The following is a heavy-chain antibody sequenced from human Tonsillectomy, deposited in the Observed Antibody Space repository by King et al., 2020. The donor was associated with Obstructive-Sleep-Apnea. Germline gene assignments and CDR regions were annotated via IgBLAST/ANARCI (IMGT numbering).Heavy chain of an antibody. CDR1: VFTFSCYG. CDR2: IWSNGNNK. V-gene: IGHV3-33*06. Sequence: VQLVESGGGVVQPGRSLRLSCAASVFTFSCYGIHWVRQAPGKGLERVAVIWSNGNNKYYADSVKGRLTISRDNSQNTLYLQMRSLRAEDTAVYYCAKEGVRSGSYNYYSYNMDVWGQGTTVTVSS. J-gene: IGHJ6*02. CDR3: AKEGVRSGSYNYYSYNMDV. D-gene: IGHD1-26*01.